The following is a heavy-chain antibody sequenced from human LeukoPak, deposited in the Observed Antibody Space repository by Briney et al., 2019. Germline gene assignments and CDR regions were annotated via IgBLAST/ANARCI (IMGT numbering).Heavy chain of an antibody. J-gene: IGHJ4*02. CDR2: IYSGGAT. D-gene: IGHD6-19*01. Sequence: PGGSLGLSCAVPEFSVSSNYMNWVRQAPGKGLEWVSVIYSGGATYYADSVRGRFTISRDNSKNMVSLQMTSLGAEDTAVYYCARGRFSGPDDYWGQGTLVTVSS. CDR1: EFSVSSNY. CDR3: ARGRFSGPDDY. V-gene: IGHV3-53*01.